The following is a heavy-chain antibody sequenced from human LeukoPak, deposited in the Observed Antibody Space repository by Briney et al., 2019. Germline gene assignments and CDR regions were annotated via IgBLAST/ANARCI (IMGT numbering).Heavy chain of an antibody. Sequence: SVKVSCKASGGTFSSYAISWVRQAPGQGLEWMGRIIPILGIANYAQKFQGRVTITADKSTSTAYMELSSLRSEDTAMYYCARDYDFWSGYYDYWGQGTLVTVSS. J-gene: IGHJ4*02. V-gene: IGHV1-69*04. CDR1: GGTFSSYA. CDR2: IIPILGIA. D-gene: IGHD3-3*01. CDR3: ARDYDFWSGYYDY.